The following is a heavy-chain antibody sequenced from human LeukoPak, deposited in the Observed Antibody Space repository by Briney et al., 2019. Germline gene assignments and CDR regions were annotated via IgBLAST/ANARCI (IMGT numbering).Heavy chain of an antibody. CDR3: ARANYYDTSGYSRGAFDI. J-gene: IGHJ3*02. CDR2: IFHSGST. CDR1: GGSISSGFY. Sequence: SETLSLTCTVSGGSISSGFYWGWIRQPPGKGLEWIGSIFHSGSTYYNPSLKSRVTISVDTSKNQFSLKLSSVTAADTAVYYCARANYYDTSGYSRGAFDIWGPGTVVTVSS. V-gene: IGHV4-38-2*02. D-gene: IGHD3-22*01.